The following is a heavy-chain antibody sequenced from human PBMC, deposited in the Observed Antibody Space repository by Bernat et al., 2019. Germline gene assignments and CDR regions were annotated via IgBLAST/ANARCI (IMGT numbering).Heavy chain of an antibody. J-gene: IGHJ6*03. CDR3: ARVVSGYSYGFFYYYYYMDV. D-gene: IGHD5-18*01. CDR2: IWYDGNNK. V-gene: IGHV3-33*01. CDR1: GFTFSSYG. Sequence: QVQLVESGGGVVQPGRSLRLSCAASGFTFSSYGMHWVRQAPGQGLEWVAVIWYDGNNKYYADSVKGRFNISRDNSKNTLYLQMNSLRAEDTAVYYCARVVSGYSYGFFYYYYYMDVWGKGTTVTVSS.